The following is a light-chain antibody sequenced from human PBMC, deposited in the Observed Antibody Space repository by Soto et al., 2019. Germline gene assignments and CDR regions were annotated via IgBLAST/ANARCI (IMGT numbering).Light chain of an antibody. Sequence: QSVLTQPASVSGSPGQSSTISCTGTSSDVGGYNYVSWYQHHPGKAPKLIISDVTNRPSGVSNPFSGSKSGNTAALTISGVQTEDDADYYCSSYPSSNTRQIVFGPGTKVTGL. CDR3: SSYPSSNTRQIV. J-gene: IGLJ1*01. V-gene: IGLV2-14*03. CDR1: SSDVGGYNY. CDR2: DVT.